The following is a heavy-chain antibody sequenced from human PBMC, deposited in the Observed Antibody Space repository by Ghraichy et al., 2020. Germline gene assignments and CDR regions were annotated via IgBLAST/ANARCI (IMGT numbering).Heavy chain of an antibody. Sequence: GESLNISCAASGFTFSSYAMHWVRQAPGKGLEWVAVISYDGSNKYYADSVKGRFTISRDNSKNTLYLQMNSLRAEDTAVYYCASTMTTVLYNWFDPWGQGTLVTVSS. V-gene: IGHV3-30*04. J-gene: IGHJ5*02. D-gene: IGHD4-17*01. CDR3: ASTMTTVLYNWFDP. CDR2: ISYDGSNK. CDR1: GFTFSSYA.